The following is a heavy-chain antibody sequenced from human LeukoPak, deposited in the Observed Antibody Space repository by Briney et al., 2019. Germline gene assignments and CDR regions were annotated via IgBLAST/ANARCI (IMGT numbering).Heavy chain of an antibody. CDR3: SRSLNF. V-gene: IGHV3-7*01. CDR1: GFTFRRSW. CDR2: IKEDGSET. Sequence: PGGSLRLSCATSGFTFRRSWMDWVRQAPGKGLEWVANIKEDGSETHYVDFAKGRFTISRDNAKNSLFLQVDNLRVEDTAIYYCSRSLNFWGQGTLVTVSP. J-gene: IGHJ4*02.